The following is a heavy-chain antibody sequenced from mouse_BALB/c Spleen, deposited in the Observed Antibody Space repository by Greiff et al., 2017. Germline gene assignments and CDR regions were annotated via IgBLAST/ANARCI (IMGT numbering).Heavy chain of an antibody. CDR2: ISDGGSYT. CDR1: GFTFSDYY. CDR3: ARDRDYYGSFYAMDY. D-gene: IGHD1-1*01. V-gene: IGHV5-4*02. J-gene: IGHJ4*01. Sequence: EVQVVESGGGLVKPGGSLKLSCAASGFTFSDYYMYWVRQTPEKRLEWVATISDGGSYTYYPDSVKGRFTISRDNAKNNLYLQMSSLKSEDTAMYYCARDRDYYGSFYAMDYWGQGTSVTVSS.